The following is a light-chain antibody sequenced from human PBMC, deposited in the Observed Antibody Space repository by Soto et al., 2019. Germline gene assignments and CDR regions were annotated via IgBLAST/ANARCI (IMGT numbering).Light chain of an antibody. CDR2: GAT. Sequence: DIQVTQSPSSVSASVGDRVTITCRASQGISSWLVWYQQKPGKAPKLLIFGATSLESGVPSRFSGSGSGTDFTLTISSLQPEDCATYYCQTANSFPLTFGGGNKVEIK. CDR3: QTANSFPLT. CDR1: QGISSW. V-gene: IGKV1D-12*01. J-gene: IGKJ4*01.